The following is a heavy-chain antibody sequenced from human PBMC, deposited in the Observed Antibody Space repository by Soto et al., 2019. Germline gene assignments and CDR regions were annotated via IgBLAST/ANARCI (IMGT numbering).Heavy chain of an antibody. CDR1: GYTFTGYY. J-gene: IGHJ5*02. V-gene: IGHV1-2*02. D-gene: IGHD4-4*01. CDR3: ARDFHDDYSNYVGWFDP. Sequence: QVQLVQSGAEVKKPGASVKVSCKASGYTFTGYYMHWVRQAPGQGLEWMGWINPNSGGTNYAQKFQGRVTMTRDTSISTAYMERSRLRSDDTAVYYCARDFHDDYSNYVGWFDPWGQGTLVTVSS. CDR2: INPNSGGT.